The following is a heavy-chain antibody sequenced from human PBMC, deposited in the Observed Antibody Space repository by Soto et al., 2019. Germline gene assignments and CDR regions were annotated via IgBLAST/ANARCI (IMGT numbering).Heavy chain of an antibody. CDR2: IYPGDSDT. CDR3: ERKRRYSSSWPEMSY. J-gene: IGHJ4*02. V-gene: IGHV5-51*01. Sequence: PGESLKISCKGSGYSFTSYWIGWVRQMPGKGLEWMGIIYPGDSDTRYSPSFQGQVTISADKSISTAYLQWSSLKASDTARYYCERKRRYSSSWPEMSYWGQGTLVTVSS. CDR1: GYSFTSYW. D-gene: IGHD6-13*01.